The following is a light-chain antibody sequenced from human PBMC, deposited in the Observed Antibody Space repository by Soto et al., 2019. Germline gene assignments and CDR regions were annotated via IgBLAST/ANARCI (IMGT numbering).Light chain of an antibody. J-gene: IGLJ1*01. CDR2: EVT. CDR1: RSDVGAYNY. CDR3: SSYAGSSTSYV. V-gene: IGLV2-14*01. Sequence: QSALTQPASVSGSPGQSIAISCTGTRSDVGAYNYVSWYQQHPGKAPKLMISEVTNRPSGVSDRFSGSKSGNTASLTISGLQAEDEADYYCSSYAGSSTSYVFGTGTKVTVL.